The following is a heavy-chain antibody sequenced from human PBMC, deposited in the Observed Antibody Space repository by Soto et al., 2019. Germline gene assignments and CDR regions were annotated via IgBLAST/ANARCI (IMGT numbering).Heavy chain of an antibody. Sequence: QVQLVESGGGVVQPGWSLRLSCAASGFTFSSYGMHWVRQAPGKGLEWVAVLAYDGTKKYYADSVKGRFTISRDNSKNTLYLQMDSRRADETAVYYCAKDVKYGDYYYYGMDVWGQGTTVTVSS. CDR1: GFTFSSYG. D-gene: IGHD4-17*01. CDR3: AKDVKYGDYYYYGMDV. V-gene: IGHV3-30*18. J-gene: IGHJ6*02. CDR2: LAYDGTKK.